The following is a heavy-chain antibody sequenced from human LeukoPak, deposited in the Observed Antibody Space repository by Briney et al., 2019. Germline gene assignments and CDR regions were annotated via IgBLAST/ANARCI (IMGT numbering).Heavy chain of an antibody. D-gene: IGHD7-27*01. V-gene: IGHV4-59*13. J-gene: IGHJ4*02. CDR1: GGSISSYY. CDR3: ARDYWGSLDF. Sequence: ETLSLTCTVSGGSISSYYWSWIRQPPGKGLEWIGYGESTNYNSSLRSRVTISVDRSKSQFSLQLRSLTVADTAVYYCARDYWGSLDFWGRGILVTVSS. CDR2: GEST.